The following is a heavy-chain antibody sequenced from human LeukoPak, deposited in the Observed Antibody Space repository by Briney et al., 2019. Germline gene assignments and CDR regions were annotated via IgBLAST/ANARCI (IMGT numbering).Heavy chain of an antibody. CDR3: ARELGCSSTSCYGP. J-gene: IGHJ5*02. D-gene: IGHD2-2*01. CDR1: GFTFDDYG. V-gene: IGHV3-20*04. CDR2: INWNGGST. Sequence: PGGSLRLSCAASGFTFDDYGMSWVRQARGKGLEWGSGINWNGGSTVYADSVKGRFTISRDNAKNSLYLQMNSLRAEDTALYYCARELGCSSTSCYGPWGQGTLVTVSS.